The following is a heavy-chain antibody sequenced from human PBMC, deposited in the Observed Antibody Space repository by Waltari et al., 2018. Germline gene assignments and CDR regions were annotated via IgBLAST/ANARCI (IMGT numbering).Heavy chain of an antibody. CDR1: GFTVSSHY. CDR3: ARGYYDSSGSLFDY. J-gene: IGHJ4*02. Sequence: EVQLVESGGGLVQPGGSLRLSCAASGFTVSSHYMSWVRQAPGKGLEWVSVIYSGGSTYYSDSVKGRFTISRDNSKNTLYLQMNSLRAEDTAVYYCARGYYDSSGSLFDYWGQGTLVTVSS. V-gene: IGHV3-66*02. D-gene: IGHD3-22*01. CDR2: IYSGGST.